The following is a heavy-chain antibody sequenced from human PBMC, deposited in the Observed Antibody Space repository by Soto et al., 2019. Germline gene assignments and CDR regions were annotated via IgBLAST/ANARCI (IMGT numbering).Heavy chain of an antibody. D-gene: IGHD6-13*01. V-gene: IGHV3-30*18. CDR3: AKGKYSSSWYWYFDL. CDR2: ISYDGSNK. Sequence: QVQLVESEGGVVQPGRSLRLSCAASGFTFSSYGMHWVRQAPGKGLEWVAVISYDGSNKYYADSVKGRFTISRDNSKNTLYLQMNSLRAEDTAVYYCAKGKYSSSWYWYFDLWGRGTLVTVSS. CDR1: GFTFSSYG. J-gene: IGHJ2*01.